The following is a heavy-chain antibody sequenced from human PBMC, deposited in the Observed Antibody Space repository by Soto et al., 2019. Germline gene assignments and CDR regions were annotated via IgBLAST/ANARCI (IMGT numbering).Heavy chain of an antibody. CDR2: ISGYNGDK. CDR1: DYTFTRYG. CDR3: AKNGQPTYYYYGMDV. V-gene: IGHV1-18*01. J-gene: IGHJ6*02. Sequence: QGQLVQSRAELKKPGASVKVSCKASDYTFTRYGISWVRQAPGQGLEWMGWISGYNGDKNYAQKFQGRVTMTIDTSTTTAYMELRSLTSDDTAVYYCAKNGQPTYYYYGMDVWGQGTTVTVSS. D-gene: IGHD2-8*01.